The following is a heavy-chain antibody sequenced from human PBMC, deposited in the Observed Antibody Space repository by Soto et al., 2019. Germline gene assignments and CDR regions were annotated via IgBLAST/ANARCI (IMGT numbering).Heavy chain of an antibody. J-gene: IGHJ3*02. CDR3: ARGVYGSGNYYTGPSAFDI. CDR1: GGTLSDHG. V-gene: IGHV1-69*06. CDR2: TIAVFNTA. D-gene: IGHD3-10*01. Sequence: QVQLEQSGAEVKKPGSSVKVSCKASGGTLSDHGVAWLRQAPGQGLEWMGGTIAVFNTAKYEQKFQGRVTVTADKFTNIAYTELSSLRSEDTAFHFCARGVYGSGNYYTGPSAFDIWGQGTMVIVSS.